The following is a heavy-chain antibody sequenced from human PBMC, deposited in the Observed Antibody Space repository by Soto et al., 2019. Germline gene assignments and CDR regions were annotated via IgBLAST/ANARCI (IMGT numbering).Heavy chain of an antibody. CDR2: IIPIFGTA. CDR3: ARVYTKGNNWFDP. Sequence: SVKVSCKASGGTFSSYAISWVRQAPGQGLEWMGGIIPIFGTANYAQKFQGRVTITADESTSTAYMELSSLRSEDTAVYYCARVYTKGNNWFDPWGQGTLVTVSS. V-gene: IGHV1-69*13. CDR1: GGTFSSYA. J-gene: IGHJ5*02. D-gene: IGHD3-16*01.